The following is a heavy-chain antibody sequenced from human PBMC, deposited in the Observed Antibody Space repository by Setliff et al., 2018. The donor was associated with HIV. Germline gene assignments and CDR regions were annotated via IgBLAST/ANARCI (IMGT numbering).Heavy chain of an antibody. Sequence: ASVKVSCKASGYTFTNHLLYWVRQAPGQRLEWMGWINADNGNTRYSRKFQGRVTITRDTSASTAYMELSSLTSQDTAVYYCARERATGKPPLLNWYFDLWGRGTLVTVSS. J-gene: IGHJ2*01. CDR2: INADNGNT. D-gene: IGHD1-1*01. V-gene: IGHV1-3*01. CDR3: ARERATGKPPLLNWYFDL. CDR1: GYTFTNHL.